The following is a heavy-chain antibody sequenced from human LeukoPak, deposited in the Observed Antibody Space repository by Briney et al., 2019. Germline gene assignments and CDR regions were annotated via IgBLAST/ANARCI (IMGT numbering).Heavy chain of an antibody. V-gene: IGHV4-4*02. D-gene: IGHD1-14*01. J-gene: IGHJ4*02. CDR1: GGSISSSNW. Sequence: SETLSLTCAVSGGSISSSNWWSWVRQPPGMGLEWIGEIYHSGSTNYNLSLTSRVTISVDKSKSQFSLKLSSVTAADTAVYYCARVSSDNLDYWGQGTLVTVSS. CDR3: ARVSSDNLDY. CDR2: IYHSGST.